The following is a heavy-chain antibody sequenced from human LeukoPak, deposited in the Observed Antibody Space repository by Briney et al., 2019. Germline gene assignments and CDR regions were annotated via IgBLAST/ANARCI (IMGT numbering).Heavy chain of an antibody. J-gene: IGHJ3*01. CDR3: ARDHNVADV. D-gene: IGHD2-8*01. CDR2: LNQDGSVQ. Sequence: GGSLRLSCEASGFTFSHYWMTWYRQAPGKGLEWVANLNQDGSVQAYGDSVRGRFTISRDNAKNSVYIQTSSLRVEDTAMYYCARDHNVADVWGQGTKVTVSS. CDR1: GFTFSHYW. V-gene: IGHV3-7*01.